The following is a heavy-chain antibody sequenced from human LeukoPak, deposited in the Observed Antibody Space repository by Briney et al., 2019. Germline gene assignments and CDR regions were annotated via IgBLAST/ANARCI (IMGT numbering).Heavy chain of an antibody. J-gene: IGHJ4*02. CDR1: GGTFSSCA. CDR3: ARNYGDYVGPFDY. D-gene: IGHD4-17*01. V-gene: IGHV1-69*13. CDR2: IIPIFGTA. Sequence: GASVKVSCKASGGTFSSCASSWVRQAPGQGLEWMGGIIPIFGTANYAQKFQGRVTITADESTSTAYVELSSLRSEDTAVYYCARNYGDYVGPFDYWGQGTLVTVSS.